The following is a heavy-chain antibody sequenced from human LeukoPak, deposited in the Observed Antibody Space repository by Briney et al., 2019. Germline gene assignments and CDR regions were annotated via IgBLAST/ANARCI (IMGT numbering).Heavy chain of an antibody. Sequence: AVTVSCTACGGIFSKYAISGVRPAAGRGVEGMGGIIPLFGTANYAQRFQGRLTITADESTRTAYMELSSLRSEDTAIYYCAREWDFDSSGFYYYYWGQGTLVTVSS. J-gene: IGHJ4*02. CDR3: AREWDFDSSGFYYYY. CDR1: GGIFSKYA. CDR2: IIPLFGTA. V-gene: IGHV1-69*01. D-gene: IGHD3-22*01.